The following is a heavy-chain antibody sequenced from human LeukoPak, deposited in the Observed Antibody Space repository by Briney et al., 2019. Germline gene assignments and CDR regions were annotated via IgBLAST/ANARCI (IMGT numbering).Heavy chain of an antibody. J-gene: IGHJ4*02. CDR3: LRGYFYFDY. V-gene: IGHV4-39*01. CDR2: IYYSGST. Sequence: SETLSLTCTVSGGSVSSSSYYWGWIRQPPGKGLEWIGSIYYSGSTFYNPYLKSRVTISVDTSKNQFSLKLSSVTAADTAVYYCLRGYFYFDYWGQGTLVTVSS. CDR1: GGSVSSSSYY. D-gene: IGHD2/OR15-2a*01.